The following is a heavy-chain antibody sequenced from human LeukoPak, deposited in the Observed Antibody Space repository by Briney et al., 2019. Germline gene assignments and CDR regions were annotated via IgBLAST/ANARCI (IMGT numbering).Heavy chain of an antibody. CDR2: ISGSGGST. CDR1: GFPFSSYA. D-gene: IGHD1-26*01. V-gene: IGHV3-23*01. J-gene: IGHJ3*02. Sequence: GSLRLSCAASGFPFSSYAMSWVRQAPGKGLEWVSGISGSGGSTYYADSVKGRFTISRDNSKNTLFLQMNSLRAEDTALYYCAKQKGGSYDDAFDIWGQGTMVTVSS. CDR3: AKQKGGSYDDAFDI.